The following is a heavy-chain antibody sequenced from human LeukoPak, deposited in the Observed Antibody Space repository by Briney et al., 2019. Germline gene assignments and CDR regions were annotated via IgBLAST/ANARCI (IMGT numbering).Heavy chain of an antibody. J-gene: IGHJ4*02. D-gene: IGHD5-24*01. CDR1: GFTFSDYS. V-gene: IGHV3-48*04. CDR3: ARGRNAGGLAY. CDR2: ISKNSGSI. Sequence: PGGALRLSCVASGFTFSDYSMYWVRQAPGAGLEWGSYISKNSGSIDYADSVSGRFTVSGDNAKNSLHLQMNSLRVEDTAIYYCARGRNAGGLAYWGQGVLVTVSS.